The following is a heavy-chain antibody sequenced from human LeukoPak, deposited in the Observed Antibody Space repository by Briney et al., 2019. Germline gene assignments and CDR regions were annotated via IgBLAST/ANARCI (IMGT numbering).Heavy chain of an antibody. V-gene: IGHV5-51*01. D-gene: IGHD3-22*01. J-gene: IGHJ4*02. Sequence: LGESLKLYWQCSGYSFPNYWFGWVRQMPGPSLEWVGTSYPGDSGTSHSPSFQGQVTISAAKSISTAYRQWSSLKASDTAMYYCARRTYYYDSSGYYSYYFDYWGQGTLVTVSS. CDR2: SYPGDSGT. CDR3: ARRTYYYDSSGYYSYYFDY. CDR1: GYSFPNYW.